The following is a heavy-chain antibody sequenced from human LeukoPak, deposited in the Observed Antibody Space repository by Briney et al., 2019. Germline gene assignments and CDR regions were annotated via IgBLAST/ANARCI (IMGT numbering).Heavy chain of an antibody. D-gene: IGHD1-26*01. J-gene: IGHJ4*02. CDR2: ISSSGSTI. CDR1: GFTFSSYE. Sequence: GGSLRLSCAASGFTFSSYEMNWVRQAPGKGLEWVSYISSSGSTIYYADSVKGRFTISRDNAKNSLYLQMNSLRAEDTAVYYCARGNPKWEGDYWGQGTLVTVSS. V-gene: IGHV3-48*03. CDR3: ARGNPKWEGDY.